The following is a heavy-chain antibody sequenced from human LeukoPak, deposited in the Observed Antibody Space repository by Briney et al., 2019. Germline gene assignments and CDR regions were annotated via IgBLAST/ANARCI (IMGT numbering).Heavy chain of an antibody. V-gene: IGHV4-59*01. CDR3: AREVNYDSSGYYLAFDI. CDR2: IYYSGST. D-gene: IGHD3-22*01. CDR1: GGSISSYY. J-gene: IGHJ3*02. Sequence: PSETLSLTCTVSGGSISSYYWSWIRQPPGKGLEWIGYIYYSGSTNYNPSLKSRVTISVDTSKNQFSLKLSSVTAADTAVYYCAREVNYDSSGYYLAFDIWGQGTMVTVSS.